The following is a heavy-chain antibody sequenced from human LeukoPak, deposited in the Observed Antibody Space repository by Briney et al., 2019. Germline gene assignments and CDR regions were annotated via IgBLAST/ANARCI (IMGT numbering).Heavy chain of an antibody. CDR3: ARVGAYAAVNW. V-gene: IGHV3-48*03. Sequence: PGGSLRLSCAASGFPFSTFEMNWVRQAPGKGLEWVSYISSSGSTTYYADSVKGRFTISRHNTKNSLYLQMNSLRAEDTAVYYCARVGAYAAVNWWGQGTLVSVSS. D-gene: IGHD3-16*01. CDR2: ISSSGSTT. CDR1: GFPFSTFE. J-gene: IGHJ4*02.